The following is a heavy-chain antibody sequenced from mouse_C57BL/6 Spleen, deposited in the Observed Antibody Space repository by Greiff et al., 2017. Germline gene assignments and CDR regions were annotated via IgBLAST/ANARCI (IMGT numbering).Heavy chain of an antibody. CDR1: GYTFTSYW. CDR2: IHPSDSDT. CDR3: ATLIYYDYDVPAWFAY. V-gene: IGHV1-74*01. Sequence: VQLQQPGAELVKPGASVKVSCKASGYTFTSYWMHWVKQRPSQGLEWIGRIHPSDSDTNYNQKFKGKATLTVDKSSSTAYMQLSSLTSEDSAVYYCATLIYYDYDVPAWFAYWGQGTLVTVSA. D-gene: IGHD2-4*01. J-gene: IGHJ3*01.